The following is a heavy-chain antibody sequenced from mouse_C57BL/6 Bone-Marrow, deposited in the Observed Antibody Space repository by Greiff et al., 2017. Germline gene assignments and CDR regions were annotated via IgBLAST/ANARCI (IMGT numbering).Heavy chain of an antibody. CDR3: TTSLYYYGSSYVRD. Sequence: VQLKESGAELVRPGASVKLSCTASGFNIKDDYMHWVKQRPEQGLEWIGWIDPENGDTEYASKFQGKATITADTSSNTAYLQLSSLTSEDTAVYYCTTSLYYYGSSYVRDWGQGTTLTVSS. CDR2: IDPENGDT. J-gene: IGHJ2*01. D-gene: IGHD1-1*01. V-gene: IGHV14-4*01. CDR1: GFNIKDDY.